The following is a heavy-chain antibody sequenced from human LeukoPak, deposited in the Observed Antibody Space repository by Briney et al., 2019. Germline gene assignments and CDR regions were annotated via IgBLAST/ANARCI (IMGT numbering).Heavy chain of an antibody. CDR2: IYTSGST. V-gene: IGHV4-4*07. D-gene: IGHD2-15*01. J-gene: IGHJ6*02. CDR1: GGSISSYY. Sequence: SETLSLTCTVSGGSISSYYWSWIRQPAGKGLEWIGRIYTSGSTNYNPSLKSRVTISVDTSKNQFSLKLSSVTAADTAVYYCARDCSGGSCYSAYYYYGMDVWGQGTTVTVSS. CDR3: ARDCSGGSCYSAYYYYGMDV.